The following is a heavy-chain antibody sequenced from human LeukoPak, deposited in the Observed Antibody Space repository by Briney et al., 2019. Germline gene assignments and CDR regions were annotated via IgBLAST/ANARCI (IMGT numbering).Heavy chain of an antibody. CDR1: GFIFSSYA. J-gene: IGHJ4*02. Sequence: GGSLRLSCSTSGFIFSSYAMHWVRQAPGKGLEWVAAISYDGSNKYYADSVKGRFTISRDNSKNTLYLQMNSLRAEDTAVYYCASDTMVYFDYWGQGTLVTVSS. V-gene: IGHV3-30-3*01. CDR2: ISYDGSNK. CDR3: ASDTMVYFDY. D-gene: IGHD3-10*01.